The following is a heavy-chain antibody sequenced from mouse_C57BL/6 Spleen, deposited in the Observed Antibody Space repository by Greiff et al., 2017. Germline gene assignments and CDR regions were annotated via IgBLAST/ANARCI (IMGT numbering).Heavy chain of an antibody. J-gene: IGHJ2*01. CDR3: ARNYYGSSYDYFDY. CDR1: GYTFTDYY. V-gene: IGHV1-19*01. Sequence: EVKLMESGPVLVKPGASVKMSCKASGYTFTDYYMNWVKQSHGKSLEWIGVINPYNGGTSYNQKFKGKATLTVDKSSSTAYMELNSLTSEDSAVYYCARNYYGSSYDYFDYWGQGTTLTVSS. CDR2: INPYNGGT. D-gene: IGHD1-1*01.